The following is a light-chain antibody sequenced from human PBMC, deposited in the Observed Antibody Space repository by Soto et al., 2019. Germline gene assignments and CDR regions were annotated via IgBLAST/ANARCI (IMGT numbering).Light chain of an antibody. CDR1: QDGGNY. CDR3: QQRYSWPLT. V-gene: IGKV3D-11*01. J-gene: IGKJ4*01. CDR2: DAS. Sequence: IVMTQSEATLSVSPGETASLSCMASQDGGNYLDWYQQKPGQTPRLLIYDASTRATGIPDRFSGSGSGTDFTLNISSLEPEDFAVYYCQQRYSWPLTFGEGTKVDIK.